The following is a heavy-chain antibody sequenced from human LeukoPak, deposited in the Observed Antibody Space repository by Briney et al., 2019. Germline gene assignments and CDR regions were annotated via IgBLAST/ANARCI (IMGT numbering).Heavy chain of an antibody. D-gene: IGHD6-25*01. CDR1: GGSISSTSYY. CDR3: ARRSGRTPNYFDP. V-gene: IGHV4-39*01. CDR2: IYYNGRT. Sequence: PSETLSLSCTVSGGSISSTSYYWAWIRPPPGKGLEWSGAIYYNGRTFYTPSLESRVTISVDTSKIQCSLKLSSVTAADTAVYYCARRSGRTPNYFDPWGEGTLVTVS. J-gene: IGHJ5*02.